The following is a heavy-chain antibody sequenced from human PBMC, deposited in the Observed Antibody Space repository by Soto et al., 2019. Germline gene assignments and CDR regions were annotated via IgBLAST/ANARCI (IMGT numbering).Heavy chain of an antibody. J-gene: IGHJ6*02. D-gene: IGHD4-4*01. V-gene: IGHV1-69*13. Sequence: SVKVSCKASGGTFSSYAISWVRQAPGQGLEWMGGIIPIFGTANYAQKFQGRGTITADESTSTAYMELSSLRSEDTAVYYCARQSTDYIRLEQFRHYYYYVMDVWGQGSSVTVSS. CDR3: ARQSTDYIRLEQFRHYYYYVMDV. CDR2: IIPIFGTA. CDR1: GGTFSSYA.